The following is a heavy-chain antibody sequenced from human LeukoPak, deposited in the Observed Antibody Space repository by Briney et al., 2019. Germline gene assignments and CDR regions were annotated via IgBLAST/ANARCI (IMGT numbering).Heavy chain of an antibody. J-gene: IGHJ4*02. CDR1: GGSISSGGYY. V-gene: IGHV3-43*02. CDR3: AKEDYSSSWYALDY. D-gene: IGHD6-13*01. Sequence: ETLSLTCTVSGGSISSGGYYWSWIRQHPGKGLEWVSLISGDGGSIYYADSVKGRFTISRDNSKNSLYLQMNSLRTEDTALYYCAKEDYSSSWYALDYWGQGTLVTVSS. CDR2: ISGDGGSI.